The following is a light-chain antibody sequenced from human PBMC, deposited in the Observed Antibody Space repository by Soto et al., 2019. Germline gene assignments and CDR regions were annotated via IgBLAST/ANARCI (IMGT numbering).Light chain of an antibody. J-gene: IGKJ5*01. CDR1: QSVSTY. CDR3: QQANSFPIT. V-gene: IGKV1-12*01. CDR2: GAS. Sequence: DLQMTQSPSTLSASLGDRVTITCRASQSVSTYLAWYQQKPGEAPKLLIYGASNLQTGVPSRFSGSGSGTDFTLTISSLQPEDCAIYFCQQANSFPITFGQGTRLEIK.